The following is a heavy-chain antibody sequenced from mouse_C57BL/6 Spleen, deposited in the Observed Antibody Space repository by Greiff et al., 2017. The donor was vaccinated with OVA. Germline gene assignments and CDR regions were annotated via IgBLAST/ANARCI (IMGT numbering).Heavy chain of an antibody. V-gene: IGHV10-1*01. Sequence: DVMLVESGGGLVQPKGSLKLSCAASGFSFNTYAMNWVRQAPGKGLAWVARIRSKSNNYATYYADSVKDRFTISRDDSESMLYLQMNNLKTEDTAMYYCVRGLLDYAMDYWGQGTSVTVSS. J-gene: IGHJ4*01. CDR2: IRSKSNNYAT. CDR1: GFSFNTYA. CDR3: VRGLLDYAMDY.